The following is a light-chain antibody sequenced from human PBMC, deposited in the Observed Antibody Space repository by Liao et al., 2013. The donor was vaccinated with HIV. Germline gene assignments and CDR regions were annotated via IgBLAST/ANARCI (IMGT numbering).Light chain of an antibody. V-gene: IGLV3-1*01. CDR2: QDV. J-gene: IGLJ1*01. CDR1: KLGDKY. CDR3: QAWDSSTAV. Sequence: SHDLTQPPSVSVSPGQTASITCSGDKLGDKYVCWFQQRPGQSPVLVIYQDVKRPSGIPERFSGSNSGNTATLTISGTQAMDEADYYCQAWDSSTAVFGTGTKVTVL.